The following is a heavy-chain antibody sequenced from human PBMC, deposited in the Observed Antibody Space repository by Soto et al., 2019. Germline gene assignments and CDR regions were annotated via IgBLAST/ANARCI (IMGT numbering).Heavy chain of an antibody. V-gene: IGHV3-30-3*01. J-gene: IGHJ4*02. Sequence: PGGSLRLSCAASGFTFSSYAMHWVRQAPGKGLEWVAVISYDGSNKYYADSVKGRFTISRDNSKNTLYLQMNSLRAEDTAVYYCAREDYSGSYYRPYFDYWGQGTLVTVSS. CDR1: GFTFSSYA. D-gene: IGHD1-26*01. CDR3: AREDYSGSYYRPYFDY. CDR2: ISYDGSNK.